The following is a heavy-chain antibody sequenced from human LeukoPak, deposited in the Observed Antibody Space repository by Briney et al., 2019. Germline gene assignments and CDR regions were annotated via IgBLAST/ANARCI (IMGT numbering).Heavy chain of an antibody. D-gene: IGHD3-22*01. Sequence: GSLRLSCAASGFTFSSYAMSWVRQAPGKGLEWVSAISGSGGSTYYADSVKGRFTISRDNSKNTLYLQMNSLRAEDTAVYYCAKEEGYYYDSGGYYVEYFQHWGQGTLVTVST. CDR2: ISGSGGST. CDR1: GFTFSSYA. J-gene: IGHJ1*01. CDR3: AKEEGYYYDSGGYYVEYFQH. V-gene: IGHV3-23*01.